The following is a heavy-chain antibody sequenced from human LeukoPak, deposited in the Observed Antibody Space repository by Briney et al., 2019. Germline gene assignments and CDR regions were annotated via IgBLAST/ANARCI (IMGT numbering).Heavy chain of an antibody. Sequence: HPGRSLRLSCAASGLTFSSYGMHWVRQAPGKGLEWVAVISYDGSNKYYADSVKGRFTISRDNSKNTLYLQMNSLRPEDTAVYYCAKDRSSGWYSFQHWGQGTLVSVSS. CDR1: GLTFSSYG. CDR2: ISYDGSNK. D-gene: IGHD6-19*01. V-gene: IGHV3-30*18. J-gene: IGHJ1*01. CDR3: AKDRSSGWYSFQH.